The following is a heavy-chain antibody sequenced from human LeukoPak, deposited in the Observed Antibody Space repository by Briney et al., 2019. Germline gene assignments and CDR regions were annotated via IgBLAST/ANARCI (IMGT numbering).Heavy chain of an antibody. V-gene: IGHV4-59*11. Sequence: SETLSLTCTVSGDSISSHYWSWIRQPPGKELEWIGYIYYSGSTNYNPSLKSRVTISADRSKNQFSLKLTSVTAADTAVYYCGARRAFDIWGQGTMVTVSS. D-gene: IGHD6-6*01. CDR2: IYYSGST. CDR3: GARRAFDI. CDR1: GDSISSHY. J-gene: IGHJ3*02.